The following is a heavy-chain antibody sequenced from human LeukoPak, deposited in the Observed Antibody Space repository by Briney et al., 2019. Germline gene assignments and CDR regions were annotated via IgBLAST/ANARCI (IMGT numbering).Heavy chain of an antibody. D-gene: IGHD4-17*01. J-gene: IGHJ6*02. Sequence: GASVKVSCKASGYTFTSYYTHWVRQAPGQGLEWMGIINPSGGSTSYAQKFQGRVTMTRDTSTSTVYMELSSLRSEDTAVYYCARVNLMTTVTTDYYYGLDVWGQGTTVTVSS. CDR2: INPSGGST. CDR1: GYTFTSYY. CDR3: ARVNLMTTVTTDYYYGLDV. V-gene: IGHV1-46*01.